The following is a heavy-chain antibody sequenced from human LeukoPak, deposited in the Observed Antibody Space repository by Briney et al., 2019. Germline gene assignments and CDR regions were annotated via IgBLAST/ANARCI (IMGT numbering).Heavy chain of an antibody. J-gene: IGHJ4*02. CDR3: TREVLDRVTYDYYFDY. CDR1: GFTFDDYA. V-gene: IGHV3-43D*03. Sequence: GGSLRLSCAASGFTFDDYAMHWVRQAPGKGLEWVSLISWDGGSTYYADSVKGRFTISRDNSKNSLYLQMSSLKTEDTAVYYCTREVLDRVTYDYYFDYWGQGTLVTVSS. CDR2: ISWDGGST. D-gene: IGHD3-16*01.